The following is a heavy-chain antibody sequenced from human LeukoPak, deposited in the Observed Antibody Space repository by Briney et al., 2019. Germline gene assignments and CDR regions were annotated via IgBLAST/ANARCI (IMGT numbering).Heavy chain of an antibody. Sequence: ASVKVSCKASGYTFSSYGINWVRQAPGQGLEWMGWINSNAGNPTYAQGFTGRFVFSLDTSVHTAYLQISSLKAEDTAMYYCAREEAEIHSYEYFLHWGQGTLVTVSS. J-gene: IGHJ1*01. CDR3: AREEAEIHSYEYFLH. CDR2: INSNAGNP. V-gene: IGHV7-4-1*02. D-gene: IGHD5-24*01. CDR1: GYTFSSYG.